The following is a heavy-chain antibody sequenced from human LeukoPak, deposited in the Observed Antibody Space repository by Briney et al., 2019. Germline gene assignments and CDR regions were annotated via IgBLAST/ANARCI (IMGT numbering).Heavy chain of an antibody. J-gene: IGHJ4*02. CDR2: IKRDGSSP. Sequence: AGGSLRLSCAASGFTFSSYWMHWIRHAPGKGLVWVSRIKRDGSSPAYADSVKGRFTISRDNAKNTLYLQMNSLRAEDTAVYYCARGRFAGYWGQGTLVTVSS. D-gene: IGHD2-21*01. CDR1: GFTFSSYW. V-gene: IGHV3-74*01. CDR3: ARGRFAGY.